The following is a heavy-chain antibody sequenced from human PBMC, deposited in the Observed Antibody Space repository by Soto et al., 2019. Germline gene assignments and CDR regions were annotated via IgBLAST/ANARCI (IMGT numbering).Heavy chain of an antibody. D-gene: IGHD2-2*01. CDR1: GGSFSGYY. J-gene: IGHJ6*02. V-gene: IGHV4-34*01. CDR2: INHSGNT. Sequence: SETLSLTCAVYGGSFSGYYWSWIRQPPGKGLEWIGEINHSGNTNYHPSLKSRVTISVDTSKNQFSLKLSSVTAADTAVYYCAREGSTSTTTYYGMDVWGQGTTVTVSS. CDR3: AREGSTSTTTYYGMDV.